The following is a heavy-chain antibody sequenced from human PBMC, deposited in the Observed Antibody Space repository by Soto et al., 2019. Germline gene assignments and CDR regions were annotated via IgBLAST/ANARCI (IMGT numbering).Heavy chain of an antibody. CDR2: IDWDDDK. D-gene: IGHD3-9*01. Sequence: GATLVNPTQTVTLKCTFSGFSLSTSGMCVSWIRQPPGKALEWLARIDWDDDKYYSTSLKTRLTISKDTSKNQVVLTMTNMDPVDTATYYCARMGQYYDILTGYWSGYYFDYWGQGTLVTVSS. V-gene: IGHV2-70*11. CDR3: ARMGQYYDILTGYWSGYYFDY. J-gene: IGHJ4*02. CDR1: GFSLSTSGMC.